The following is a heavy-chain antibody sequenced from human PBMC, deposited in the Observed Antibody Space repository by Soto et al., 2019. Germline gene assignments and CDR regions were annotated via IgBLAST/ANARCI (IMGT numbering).Heavy chain of an antibody. Sequence: GGSLRLSCAASGFTFSSYAMHWVRQAPGKGLEWVAVISYDGSNKYYADSVKGRFTISRDNSKNTLYLQMNSLRAEDTAVYYCARGIAARPFLGMGWFDPWGQGTLVTVYS. V-gene: IGHV3-30-3*01. J-gene: IGHJ5*02. CDR1: GFTFSSYA. D-gene: IGHD6-6*01. CDR2: ISYDGSNK. CDR3: ARGIAARPFLGMGWFDP.